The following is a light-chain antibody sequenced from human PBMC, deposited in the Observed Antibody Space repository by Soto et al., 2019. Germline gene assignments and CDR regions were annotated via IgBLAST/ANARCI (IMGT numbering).Light chain of an antibody. Sequence: DIQMTQSPSTLSASVGDRVTITCRASQSISSWLAWYQQKPGKAPKLLIYDASNLESGVPSRFSGSGSGTEFTLTISSLQPDDFATYYCQQYNSYPWTFGQGTK. J-gene: IGKJ1*01. CDR1: QSISSW. V-gene: IGKV1-5*01. CDR3: QQYNSYPWT. CDR2: DAS.